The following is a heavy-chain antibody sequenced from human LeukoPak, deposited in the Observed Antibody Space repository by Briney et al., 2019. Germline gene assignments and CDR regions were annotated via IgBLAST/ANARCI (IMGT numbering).Heavy chain of an antibody. V-gene: IGHV1-2*02. CDR2: INPDSGFT. D-gene: IGHD1-1*01. J-gene: IGHJ4*02. CDR1: GYKFTDDY. CDR3: ARDQLYYFDY. Sequence: ASVKVSCKASGYKFTDDYMHWVRQAPGQGLEFMGWINPDSGFTNYAQKLQGRVTMTTDTSTSTAYMELRSLRSDDTAVYYCARDQLYYFDYWGQGTLVTVSS.